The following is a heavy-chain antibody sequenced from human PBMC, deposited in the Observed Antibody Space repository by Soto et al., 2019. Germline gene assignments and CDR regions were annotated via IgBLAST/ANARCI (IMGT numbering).Heavy chain of an antibody. CDR3: VRSPIYGGYVSYFDY. D-gene: IGHD5-12*01. V-gene: IGHV3-74*01. J-gene: IGHJ4*02. Sequence: EVQLVESGGGLVQPGGSLRLSCAASGFTFSSYWMHWVRQAPGKGLVWVSRINADGSGTAYADSVKGRFTISRDNAKNTLYLQMNSLRAEDTAVYDCVRSPIYGGYVSYFDYWGQGTLVTVSS. CDR1: GFTFSSYW. CDR2: INADGSGT.